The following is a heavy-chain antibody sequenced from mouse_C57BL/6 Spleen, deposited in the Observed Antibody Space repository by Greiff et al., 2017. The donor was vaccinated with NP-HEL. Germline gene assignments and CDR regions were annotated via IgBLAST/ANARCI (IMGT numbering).Heavy chain of an antibody. CDR2: IYPRSGNT. J-gene: IGHJ2*01. D-gene: IGHD2-3*01. Sequence: VKLKQSGAELARPGASVKLSCKASGYTFTSYGISWVKQRTGQGLEWIGEIYPRSGNTYYNEKFKGKATLTADKSSSTAYMELRSLTSEDSAVYFCARHDGYYYFDYWGQGTTLTVSS. CDR3: ARHDGYYYFDY. CDR1: GYTFTSYG. V-gene: IGHV1-81*01.